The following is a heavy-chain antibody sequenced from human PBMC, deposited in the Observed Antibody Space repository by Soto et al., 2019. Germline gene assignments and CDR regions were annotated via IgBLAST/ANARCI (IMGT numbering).Heavy chain of an antibody. Sequence: HWESLKISCKGSGYSFTSYWIGWVRQMPGKGLEWMGIIYPGDSDTRYSPSFQGQVTISADKSISTAYLQWSSLKASDTAMYYCARLVRGRETDYGMDVCCQGTTVTVSS. CDR1: GYSFTSYW. V-gene: IGHV5-51*01. D-gene: IGHD3-10*02. CDR3: ARLVRGRETDYGMDV. CDR2: IYPGDSDT. J-gene: IGHJ6*02.